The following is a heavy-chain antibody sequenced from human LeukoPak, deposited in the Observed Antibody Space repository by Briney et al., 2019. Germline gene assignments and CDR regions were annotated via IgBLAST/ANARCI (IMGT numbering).Heavy chain of an antibody. CDR1: GGSISSGYYY. J-gene: IGHJ5*02. CDR2: FYYRGST. V-gene: IGHV4-30-4*08. CDR3: AREERGSSWFAP. D-gene: IGHD3-10*01. Sequence: PSHTLSLTCTVSGGSISSGYYYWSWIRQPPGRGLEWIGYFYYRGSTYYNPSLKSRVTISVDTSKNQFSLKLSSVTAADTAVYYCAREERGSSWFAPWGQGTLVTVSS.